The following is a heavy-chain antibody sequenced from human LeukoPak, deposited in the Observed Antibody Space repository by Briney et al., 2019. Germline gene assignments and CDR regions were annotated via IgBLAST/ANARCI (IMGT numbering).Heavy chain of an antibody. V-gene: IGHV3-30*18. CDR2: ISYDGSNK. CDR1: GFTFSTYA. Sequence: PGRSLRLSCAASGFTFSTYAMHGVRPAPDKGLEWGAVISYDGSNKYYADSVKGRFTISRDNSKNPVYLQMNTLRAEDTAVYYCAKDVSWNWFDPWGQGTLVTVSS. CDR3: AKDVSWNWFDP. J-gene: IGHJ5*02.